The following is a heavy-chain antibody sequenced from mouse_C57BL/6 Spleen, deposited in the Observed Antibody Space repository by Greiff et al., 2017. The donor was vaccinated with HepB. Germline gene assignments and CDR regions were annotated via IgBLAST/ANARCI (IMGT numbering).Heavy chain of an antibody. D-gene: IGHD2-4*01. CDR3: AREAIYYDYAHPYAY. V-gene: IGHV1-22*01. J-gene: IGHJ3*01. Sequence: EVQLVESGPELVKPGASVKMSCKASGYTFTDYNMHWVKQSHGKSLEWIGYINPNNGGTSYNQKFKGKATLTVNKSSSTAYMELRSLTSEDSAVYYCAREAIYYDYAHPYAYWGQGTLVTVSA. CDR2: INPNNGGT. CDR1: GYTFTDYN.